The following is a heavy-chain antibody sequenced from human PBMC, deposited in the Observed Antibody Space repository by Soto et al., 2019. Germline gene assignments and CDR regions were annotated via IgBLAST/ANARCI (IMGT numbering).Heavy chain of an antibody. Sequence: PSETLSLTCTVSGCSISSRSYYWGWIRQPPGKGLEWIGSIYYSGSTYYNPSLKSRVTISVDTSKNQFSLKLSSVTAADTAVYYCPRDLSASQMGEGPRVGMDVWGQGTTVTVSS. J-gene: IGHJ6*02. CDR2: IYYSGST. CDR1: GCSISSRSYY. CDR3: PRDLSASQMGEGPRVGMDV. V-gene: IGHV4-39*07. D-gene: IGHD3-3*01.